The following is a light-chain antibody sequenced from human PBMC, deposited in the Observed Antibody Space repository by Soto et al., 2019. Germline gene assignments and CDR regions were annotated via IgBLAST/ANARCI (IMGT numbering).Light chain of an antibody. Sequence: DIQMTQSPSTLSASVGDRVTITCRASQSVSSWLGWYQQKPGKAPKLLIYDATYVERGVPSRFSGSCSGTEFTLSISSVQPDDLATYYCEQYNSFWTFGQGTKVEI. CDR2: DAT. CDR3: EQYNSFWT. V-gene: IGKV1-5*01. J-gene: IGKJ1*01. CDR1: QSVSSW.